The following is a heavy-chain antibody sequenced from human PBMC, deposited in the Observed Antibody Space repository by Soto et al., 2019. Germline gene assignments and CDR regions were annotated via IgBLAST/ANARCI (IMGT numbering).Heavy chain of an antibody. CDR1: GFTFSSYG. D-gene: IGHD5-18*01. CDR2: IWYDGSNK. J-gene: IGHJ4*02. Sequence: QVQLVESGGSVVQPGRSLRLSCAASGFTFSSYGMHWVRQAPGKGLEWVAVIWYDGSNKYYADSVKGRFTISRDNSKNTLYLQMNSLRAEDTAVYYCARESSYGWFDYWGQGTLVTVSS. CDR3: ARESSYGWFDY. V-gene: IGHV3-33*01.